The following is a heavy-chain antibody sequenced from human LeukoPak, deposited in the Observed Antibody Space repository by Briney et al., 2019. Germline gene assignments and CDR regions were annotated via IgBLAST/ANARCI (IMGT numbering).Heavy chain of an antibody. Sequence: SETLSLTCTVSGGCISSYYWSWIRQPPGKELEWIGYIYYSGSPNNKTSLKSRVNISVDTSKTQFSLQLSSVTAADTAVYYCARGPYSGYEFDYWGQGTLVTVSS. J-gene: IGHJ4*02. CDR2: IYYSGSP. CDR1: GGCISSYY. CDR3: ARGPYSGYEFDY. V-gene: IGHV4-59*01. D-gene: IGHD5-12*01.